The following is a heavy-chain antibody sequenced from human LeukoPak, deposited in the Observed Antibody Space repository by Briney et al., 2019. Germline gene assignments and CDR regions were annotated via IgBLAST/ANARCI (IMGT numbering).Heavy chain of an antibody. CDR1: GDTFSSYA. V-gene: IGHV1-69*13. CDR2: IIPIFGTT. Sequence: SVKVSCKASGDTFSSYALSWVRQAPGQGLEWMGGIIPIFGTTNYAQKFQGRVTITADESTSTVYMELSSLRSEDSAVYYCARGVEMATMDWYFDLWGRGTLVTVSS. CDR3: ARGVEMATMDWYFDL. D-gene: IGHD5-24*01. J-gene: IGHJ2*01.